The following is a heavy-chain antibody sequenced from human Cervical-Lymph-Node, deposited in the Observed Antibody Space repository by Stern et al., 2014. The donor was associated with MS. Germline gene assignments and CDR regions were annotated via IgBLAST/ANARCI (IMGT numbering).Heavy chain of an antibody. CDR2: ITVGGGDI. V-gene: IGHV3-48*02. J-gene: IGHJ4*02. D-gene: IGHD5-12*01. Sequence: EVQLVQSGGGLVQPGGSLRLSCVASGFTLSGYNMHWVRQAPGKGLEWVSFITVGGGDIYYADSGKGRFTISRDDAKNSLYLQMDSLRDEDTAIYYCATDRDRGFDYSDGGQGTLVTGSS. CDR3: ATDRDRGFDYSD. CDR1: GFTLSGYN.